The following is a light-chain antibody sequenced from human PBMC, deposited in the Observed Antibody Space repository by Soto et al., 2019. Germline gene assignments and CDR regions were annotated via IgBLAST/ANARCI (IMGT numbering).Light chain of an antibody. V-gene: IGKV1-5*03. Sequence: IHMTQSASTLSGSVGYRVTITCRASQTISSWLAWYQQKPGKAPKLLIYKASTLKSGVPSRFSGSGYGTEFNLTISSLQTDDFATYYCQHYNSYSEAFGQGTKVDIK. J-gene: IGKJ1*01. CDR2: KAS. CDR1: QTISSW. CDR3: QHYNSYSEA.